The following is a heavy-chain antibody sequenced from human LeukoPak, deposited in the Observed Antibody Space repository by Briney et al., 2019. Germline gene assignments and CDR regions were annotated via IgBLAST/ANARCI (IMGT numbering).Heavy chain of an antibody. D-gene: IGHD3-10*01. CDR1: GFTFNAYA. V-gene: IGHV3-48*01. Sequence: GGPLRLSCAACGFTFNAYAMNWGRKAPGKGLEWVSYISSTSSTIYYADSVKGRFTISRDNAKNSLYLQMNSLRGEDTAVYYCARSFGDWGQGTLVTVSS. J-gene: IGHJ4*02. CDR2: ISSTSSTI. CDR3: ARSFGD.